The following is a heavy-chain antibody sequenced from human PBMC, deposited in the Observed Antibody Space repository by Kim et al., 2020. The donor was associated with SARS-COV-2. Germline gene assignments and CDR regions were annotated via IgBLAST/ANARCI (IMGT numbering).Heavy chain of an antibody. J-gene: IGHJ3*02. CDR2: ISGSGGST. D-gene: IGHD3-3*01. CDR1: GFTFSSYA. CDR3: AKCYGTTSLGVVIGPYDASEI. Sequence: GGSLRLSCAASGFTFSSYAMSWVRQAPGKGLEWVSAISGSGGSTYYADSVKGRFTISRDNSKNTLYLQMNSLRAEDTAVYYCAKCYGTTSLGVVIGPYDASEIWGQGTMVTVSS. V-gene: IGHV3-23*01.